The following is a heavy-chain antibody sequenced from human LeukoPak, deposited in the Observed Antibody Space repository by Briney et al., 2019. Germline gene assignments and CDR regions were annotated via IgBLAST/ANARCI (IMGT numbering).Heavy chain of an antibody. J-gene: IGHJ1*01. CDR2: INPNSGGT. V-gene: IGHV1-2*02. D-gene: IGHD3-22*01. CDR3: ARGYYDSSGYYPPRH. Sequence: GASVKVSCKASGYTFTSYGISWVRQAPGQGLEWMGWINPNSGGTNYAQKFQGRVTMTRDTSISTAYMELSRLRSDDTAVYYCARGYYDSSGYYPPRHWGQGTLVTVSS. CDR1: GYTFTSYG.